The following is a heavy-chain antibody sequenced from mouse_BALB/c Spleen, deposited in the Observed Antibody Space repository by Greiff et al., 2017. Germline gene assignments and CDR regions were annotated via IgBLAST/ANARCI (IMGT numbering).Heavy chain of an antibody. CDR3: AREGYYDYDGDAMDY. Sequence: VQLQQSGAELVKPGASVKLSCKASGYTFTSYDINWVRQRPEQGLEWIGWLFPGDGSTKYNEKFKGKATLTTDKSSSTAYMQLSRLTSEDSAVYFCAREGYYDYDGDAMDYWGQGTSVTVSS. CDR2: LFPGDGST. J-gene: IGHJ4*01. V-gene: IGHV1S56*01. D-gene: IGHD2-4*01. CDR1: GYTFTSYD.